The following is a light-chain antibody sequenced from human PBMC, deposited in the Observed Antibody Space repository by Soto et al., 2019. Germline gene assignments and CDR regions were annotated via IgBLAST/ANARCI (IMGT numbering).Light chain of an antibody. CDR3: QQYNNWPPYT. CDR2: GAS. Sequence: EIVMTQSPATLSVSPGERATLFCRASQSVSSNLAWYQQKPGQAPRLLIHGASTRATGIPARFSGSGSGTEFTLTISSLQSEDFAVYYCQQYNNWPPYTFGQGTKLEIK. V-gene: IGKV3-15*01. CDR1: QSVSSN. J-gene: IGKJ2*01.